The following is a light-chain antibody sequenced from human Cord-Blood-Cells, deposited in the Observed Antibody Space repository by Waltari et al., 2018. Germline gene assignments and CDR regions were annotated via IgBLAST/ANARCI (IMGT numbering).Light chain of an antibody. CDR3: QSYDSSLSGVV. CDR2: GNS. J-gene: IGLJ2*01. Sequence: QSVLTQPPSVSGAPGQRVTISCTGSSSNIWAGYDVHWYQQLPGTAPKPLIYGNSNRPSGVPDRFSGSKSGTSASLAITGLQAEDEADYYCQSYDSSLSGVVFGGGTKLTVL. V-gene: IGLV1-40*01. CDR1: SSNIWAGYD.